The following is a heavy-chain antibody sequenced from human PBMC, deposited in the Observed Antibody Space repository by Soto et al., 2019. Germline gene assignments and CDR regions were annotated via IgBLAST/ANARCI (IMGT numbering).Heavy chain of an antibody. CDR2: IYSSGST. Sequence: QVPLQESGPGLVRPSETLSLTCSVSGGSINNYNWNWIRQSAGKGVEWIGRIYSSGSTNYNPSLKSRVTMSVDTSNNQISLRLTSVTAADTAMYYCARERTYQLSGDDALDIWGQGTMVTVSS. V-gene: IGHV4-4*07. D-gene: IGHD2-2*01. J-gene: IGHJ3*02. CDR3: ARERTYQLSGDDALDI. CDR1: GGSINNYN.